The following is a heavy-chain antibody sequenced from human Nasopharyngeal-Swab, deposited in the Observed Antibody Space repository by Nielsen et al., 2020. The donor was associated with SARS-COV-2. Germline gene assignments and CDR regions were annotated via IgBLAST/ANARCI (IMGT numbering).Heavy chain of an antibody. J-gene: IGHJ6*02. V-gene: IGHV1-69*06. CDR3: ARIMVRGVIISGYYCGMDV. D-gene: IGHD3-10*01. CDR2: IIPIFGTA. CDR1: GGTFSSYA. Sequence: SVKVSCKASGGTFSSYAISWVRQAPGQGLEWMGGIIPIFGTANYAQKFQGRVTITADKSTSTAYMELSSLRSEDTAVYYCARIMVRGVIISGYYCGMDVWGQGTTVTVSS.